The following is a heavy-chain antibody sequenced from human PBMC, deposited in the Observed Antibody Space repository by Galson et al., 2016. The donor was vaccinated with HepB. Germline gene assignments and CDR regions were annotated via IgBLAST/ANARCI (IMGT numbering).Heavy chain of an antibody. CDR3: ASGQHPAMDV. V-gene: IGHV6-1*01. CDR2: AYQRSSWTN. D-gene: IGHD6-13*01. CDR1: GDSVSRTGPA. J-gene: IGHJ6*02. Sequence: CAISGDSVSRTGPAWNWLRQSPSRGLEWLGRAYQRSSWTNDYSESVKSRITISPDTSKNQFSLQLNSVTPEDTAVYYCASGQHPAMDVWGQGTTVTVSS.